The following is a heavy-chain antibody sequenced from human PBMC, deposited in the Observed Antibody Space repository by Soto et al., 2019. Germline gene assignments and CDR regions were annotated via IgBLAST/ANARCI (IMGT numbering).Heavy chain of an antibody. J-gene: IGHJ5*02. Sequence: QITLKESGPALVKPTQTLTLTCTVSGFSLSTSGVAVGWIRQPPGKALDWLALIYWDDDKRYSPSLKSRLTITKDTSKNQVVLTMTNMDPVDTATYYCARRGYSNAWYNWFAPWGQGTLVTASS. CDR2: IYWDDDK. CDR3: ARRGYSNAWYNWFAP. CDR1: GFSLSTSGVA. V-gene: IGHV2-5*02. D-gene: IGHD6-19*01.